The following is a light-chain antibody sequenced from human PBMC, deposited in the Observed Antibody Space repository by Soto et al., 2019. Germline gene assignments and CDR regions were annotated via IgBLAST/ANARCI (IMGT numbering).Light chain of an antibody. Sequence: AIRVTQSPSSFSASTGDRVTITCRASQGISSYLAWYQQKPGKAPKLLIYAASTLQSGVPSRFSGSGSGTDFTLTISCLQSEDFATYYCQQYYSYPPTFGHGTKVDIK. CDR3: QQYYSYPPT. CDR1: QGISSY. CDR2: AAS. J-gene: IGKJ1*01. V-gene: IGKV1-8*01.